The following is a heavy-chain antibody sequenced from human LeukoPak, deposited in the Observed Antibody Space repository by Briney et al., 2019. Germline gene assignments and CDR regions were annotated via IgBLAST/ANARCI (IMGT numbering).Heavy chain of an antibody. Sequence: SGPTLVNPTQTLPLPCTYSVFSLSTSAVAVGWIRQPPGKALDWLAPIYRGDDKRYSPSLKSSLTTTKDTSKNQVVLTMTNMDPVDTATYYCAHRGPKYYYDSSGYSVRFDYWGQGTLVTVSS. J-gene: IGHJ4*02. CDR1: VFSLSTSAVA. D-gene: IGHD3-22*01. CDR3: AHRGPKYYYDSSGYSVRFDY. V-gene: IGHV2-5*02. CDR2: IYRGDDK.